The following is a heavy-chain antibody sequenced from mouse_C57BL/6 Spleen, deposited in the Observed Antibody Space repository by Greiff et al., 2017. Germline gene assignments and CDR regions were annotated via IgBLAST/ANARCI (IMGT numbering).Heavy chain of an antibody. D-gene: IGHD2-1*01. CDR3: ARAYGNYWYFDV. J-gene: IGHJ1*03. CDR2: ITYDGSN. V-gene: IGHV3-6*01. CDR1: GYSITSGYY. Sequence: EVQLQQSGPGLVKPSQSLPLTCSVTGYSITSGYYWNWIRQFPGNQLEWMGYITYDGSNNYNPSLKNRISITLDTSNNQFFLKLNSVTTEDTATYYCARAYGNYWYFDVWGTGTTVTVSS.